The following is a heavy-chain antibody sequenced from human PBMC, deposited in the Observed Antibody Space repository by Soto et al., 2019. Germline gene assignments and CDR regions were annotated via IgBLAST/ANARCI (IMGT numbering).Heavy chain of an antibody. CDR2: IYDSGST. Sequence: SETLSLTCTVSGGAISSDPYFWGWIRQPPGKGLDWIGNIYDSGSTYYNPSLKSRVTISLDPSRNQFSLKLTSVTAADTAMYFCASLRYYENSTYFYGRWFDPWGQGTLVTVSS. D-gene: IGHD3-22*01. V-gene: IGHV4-39*01. J-gene: IGHJ5*02. CDR3: ASLRYYENSTYFYGRWFDP. CDR1: GGAISSDPYF.